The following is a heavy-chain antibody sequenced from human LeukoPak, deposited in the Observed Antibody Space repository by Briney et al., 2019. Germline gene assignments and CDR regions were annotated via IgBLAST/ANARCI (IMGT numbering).Heavy chain of an antibody. CDR3: ARDRKPQQYNGLDV. D-gene: IGHD6-13*01. CDR1: GFTFSSYA. J-gene: IGHJ6*02. Sequence: GGSLRLSCAASGFTFSSYAMHWVRQAPGKGLEWVAVISYDGSNKYYADSVKGRFTISRDKSKNTLYLQMNSLRAEDTAVYHCARDRKPQQYNGLDVWGQGTTVTVSS. CDR2: ISYDGSNK. V-gene: IGHV3-30*04.